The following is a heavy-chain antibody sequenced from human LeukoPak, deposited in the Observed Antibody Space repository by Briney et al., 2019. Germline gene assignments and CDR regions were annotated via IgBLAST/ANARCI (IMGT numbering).Heavy chain of an antibody. CDR1: GYSFTSYW. D-gene: IGHD2-2*02. J-gene: IGHJ3*02. CDR3: ATEVVPAAISSGWDAFDI. CDR2: IYPGDSDT. V-gene: IGHV5-51*01. Sequence: GESLKISCKGSGYSFTSYWIGWVRQMPGKGLEWMGIIYPGDSDTRYSPSFQGQVTISADKSISTAYLQWSSLRASDTAMYYCATEVVPAAISSGWDAFDIWGQGTMVTVSS.